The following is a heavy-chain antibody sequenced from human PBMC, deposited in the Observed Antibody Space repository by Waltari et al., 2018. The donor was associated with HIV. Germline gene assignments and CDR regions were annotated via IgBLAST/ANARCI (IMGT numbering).Heavy chain of an antibody. D-gene: IGHD2-2*01. Sequence: GKGLEWIGYIYYSGSTNYNPSLKSRVTISVDTSKNQFSLKLSSVTAADTAVYYCARDGRAPALPFDPWGQGTLVTVSS. J-gene: IGHJ5*02. V-gene: IGHV4-59*01. CDR2: IYYSGST. CDR3: ARDGRAPALPFDP.